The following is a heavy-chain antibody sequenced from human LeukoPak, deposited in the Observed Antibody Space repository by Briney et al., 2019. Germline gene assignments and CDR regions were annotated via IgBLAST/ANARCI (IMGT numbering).Heavy chain of an antibody. CDR3: ARTSTVTSPIRRHYYYYMDV. Sequence: TSETLSLACAVYGGSFSGYYWSWIRQPPGKGLEWIGEINHSGSTNYNPSLKSRVTISVDTSKNQFSLKLSSVTAADTAVYYCARTSTVTSPIRRHYYYYMDVWGKGTTVTVSS. D-gene: IGHD4-11*01. V-gene: IGHV4-34*01. J-gene: IGHJ6*03. CDR2: INHSGST. CDR1: GGSFSGYY.